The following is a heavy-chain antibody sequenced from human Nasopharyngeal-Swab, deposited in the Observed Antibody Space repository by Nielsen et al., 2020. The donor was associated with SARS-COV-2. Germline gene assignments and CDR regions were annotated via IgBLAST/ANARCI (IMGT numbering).Heavy chain of an antibody. CDR1: GFTISGYW. V-gene: IGHV3-74*01. Sequence: GGSLRLSCAASGFTISGYWMHWVRQVPGKGLVWVSRINSDGTITSYADSVRGRFTTSRDSAKNTLYLQMNSLGVEDTGVYHCARDTDFDYWGQGTPVTVSS. J-gene: IGHJ4*02. CDR3: ARDTDFDY. D-gene: IGHD4-11*01. CDR2: INSDGTIT.